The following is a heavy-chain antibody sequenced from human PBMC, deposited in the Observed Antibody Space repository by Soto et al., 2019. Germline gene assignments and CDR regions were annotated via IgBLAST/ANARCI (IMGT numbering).Heavy chain of an antibody. D-gene: IGHD3-10*02. CDR2: ISWNSGSI. J-gene: IGHJ6*02. CDR3: AKVLFGRSHYYYYDMDV. Sequence: SLRRSCAASGFTFEDYAMHWVRQAPGKGLEWVSGISWNSGSIGYADSVKGRFTISRDNAKNSLYLQMNSLRAEDTALYYCAKVLFGRSHYYYYDMDVWGQGTTVTVSS. CDR1: GFTFEDYA. V-gene: IGHV3-9*01.